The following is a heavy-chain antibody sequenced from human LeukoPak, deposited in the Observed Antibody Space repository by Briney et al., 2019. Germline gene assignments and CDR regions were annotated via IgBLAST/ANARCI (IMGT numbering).Heavy chain of an antibody. CDR1: GFTFSSYG. Sequence: GGSLRLSCAASGFTFSSYGMHWVRQAPGKGLEWVSYISSSGSTIYYADSVKGRFTISRDNAKNSLHLQMNSLRAEDTAVYYCARTGSGSYFRYWGPGTLVTVSS. CDR3: ARTGSGSYFRY. CDR2: ISSSGSTI. V-gene: IGHV3-48*04. D-gene: IGHD3-10*01. J-gene: IGHJ4*02.